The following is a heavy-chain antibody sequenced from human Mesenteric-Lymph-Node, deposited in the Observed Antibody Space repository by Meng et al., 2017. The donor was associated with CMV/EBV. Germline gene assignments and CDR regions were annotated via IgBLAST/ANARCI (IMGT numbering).Heavy chain of an antibody. J-gene: IGHJ3*02. CDR2: ISSSSSTI. D-gene: IGHD1-14*01. Sequence: GESLKISCAASGFTFSDYYMSWVRQAPGKGLEWVSYISSSSSTIFYADSVKGRFTISRDNAKNTLFLQMNSLRAEDTAVYYCATDSPGRKGDASDIWGQGTMVTVSS. CDR3: ATDSPGRKGDASDI. CDR1: GFTFSDYY. V-gene: IGHV3-11*01.